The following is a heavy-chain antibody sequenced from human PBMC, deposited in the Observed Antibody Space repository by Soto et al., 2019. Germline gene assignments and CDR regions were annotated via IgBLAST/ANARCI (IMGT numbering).Heavy chain of an antibody. Sequence: PGGSLRLSCAVSGFTFNSYGLSWVRQAPGKGLEWVSAISASGGSRYYADSVKGRFTISRDNSKNTLYLQMNSLRAEDTAVYYCAKVRSSGWSPFDYWGQGTLVTVSS. D-gene: IGHD6-19*01. J-gene: IGHJ4*02. CDR3: AKVRSSGWSPFDY. CDR2: ISASGGSR. V-gene: IGHV3-23*01. CDR1: GFTFNSYG.